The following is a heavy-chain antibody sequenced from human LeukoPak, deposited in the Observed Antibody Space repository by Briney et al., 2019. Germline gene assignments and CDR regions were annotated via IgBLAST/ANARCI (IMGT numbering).Heavy chain of an antibody. CDR2: ISRNSGAI. CDR3: AKGISVTDYYYGMDV. V-gene: IGHV3-9*01. D-gene: IGHD2-21*02. CDR1: GFTFDDYA. J-gene: IGHJ6*02. Sequence: PGRSLRLSCAASGFTFDDYAMHWVRQAPGKGLEWVSGISRNSGAIGYADSVKGRFTISRDNAKNSLFLQMNSLQDEDTALYFCAKGISVTDYYYGMDVWGQGTTVTVSS.